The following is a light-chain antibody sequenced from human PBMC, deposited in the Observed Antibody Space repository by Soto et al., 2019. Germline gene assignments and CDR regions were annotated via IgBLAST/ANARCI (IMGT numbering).Light chain of an antibody. J-gene: IGKJ2*01. CDR2: GAS. Sequence: EIVLTQSPGTLSLSPGERATLSCRASQNIITYLAWYQQKPGQAPWLLIYGASTRATGVPDRLSGSGSGADFTLTINRLEPEDFAVYFCQHYYRLPPTYGQGTKLEV. CDR1: QNIITY. CDR3: QHYYRLPPT. V-gene: IGKV3-20*01.